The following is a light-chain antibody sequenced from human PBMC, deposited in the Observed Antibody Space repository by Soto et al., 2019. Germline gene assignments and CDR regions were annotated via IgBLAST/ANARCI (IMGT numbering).Light chain of an antibody. Sequence: DIQMTQSPSSLSASVGDRVTITCRASQSVGTYVSWYQQKEGKAPKLLINVASTLQSGVASTFSGSGSGTDFTLAISSLQPEDFATYYCQQSYSTLFTFGQGTKLEIK. CDR1: QSVGTY. CDR3: QQSYSTLFT. V-gene: IGKV1-39*01. J-gene: IGKJ2*01. CDR2: VAS.